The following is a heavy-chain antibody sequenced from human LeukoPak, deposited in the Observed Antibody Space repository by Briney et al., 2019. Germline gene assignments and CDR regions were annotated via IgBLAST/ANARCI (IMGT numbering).Heavy chain of an antibody. Sequence: SGTLSLTCTVSGGSISSYYWSWIRQPPGKGLEWIGYIYISGSTDYNPSLKSRVTISLDTSKNLFSLKLSSLTAADTAVYYCARHRGYERTGYYFLDAFDFWGQGTMVTVSS. D-gene: IGHD3-22*01. CDR2: IYISGST. CDR3: ARHRGYERTGYYFLDAFDF. J-gene: IGHJ3*01. CDR1: GGSISSYY. V-gene: IGHV4-4*09.